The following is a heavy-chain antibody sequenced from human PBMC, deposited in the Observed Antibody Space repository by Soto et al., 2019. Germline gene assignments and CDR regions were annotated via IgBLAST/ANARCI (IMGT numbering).Heavy chain of an antibody. CDR1: GGSFSGYY. CDR3: ARGKIDCSGGSCYPSPYYFDY. V-gene: IGHV4-34*01. J-gene: IGHJ4*02. D-gene: IGHD2-15*01. CDR2: INHSGST. Sequence: QSQTLSLTCAVYGGSFSGYYWSWIRQPPGKGLEWIGEINHSGSTNYNPSLKSRVTISVDTSKNQFSLKLSSVTAADTAVYYCARGKIDCSGGSCYPSPYYFDYWGQGTLVTVSS.